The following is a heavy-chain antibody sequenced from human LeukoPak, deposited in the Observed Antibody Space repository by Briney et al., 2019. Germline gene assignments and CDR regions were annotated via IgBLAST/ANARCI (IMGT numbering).Heavy chain of an antibody. Sequence: EASVKVPCKASGGTFSSYAISWVRQAPGQGLEWMGRIIPILGIANYAQKFQGRVTITADKSTSTAYMELSSLRSEDTAVYYCAREGTAMVRRWFDPWGQGTLVTVSS. CDR2: IIPILGIA. CDR3: AREGTAMVRRWFDP. J-gene: IGHJ5*02. D-gene: IGHD5-18*01. CDR1: GGTFSSYA. V-gene: IGHV1-69*04.